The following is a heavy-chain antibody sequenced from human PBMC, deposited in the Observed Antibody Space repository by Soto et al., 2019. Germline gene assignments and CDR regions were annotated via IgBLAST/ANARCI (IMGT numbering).Heavy chain of an antibody. CDR1: GGSISSYY. Sequence: SETLSLTCTVSGGSISSYYWSWIRQPPGKGLEWIGYIYYSGSTNYNPSLKSRVTISVDTSKNQFSLKLSSVTAADTAVYYCARGGGDYPFDYWGQGTLVTVSS. V-gene: IGHV4-59*01. J-gene: IGHJ4*02. CDR3: ARGGGDYPFDY. D-gene: IGHD4-17*01. CDR2: IYYSGST.